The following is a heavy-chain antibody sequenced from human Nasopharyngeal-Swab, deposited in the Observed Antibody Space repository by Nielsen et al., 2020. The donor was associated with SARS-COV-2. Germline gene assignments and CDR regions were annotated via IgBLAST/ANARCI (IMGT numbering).Heavy chain of an antibody. CDR1: VFTFSNAW. CDR2: IKSKTDGGTT. Sequence: GESLKISCAASVFTFSNAWMNWVRQAPGKGLEWVGRIKSKTDGGTTDYAAPVKGRFTISRDDSTNTLYLQMNSLNTEDTAVYYCTTDRGFWSGRDTFDIWGQGTMVTVSS. V-gene: IGHV3-15*07. J-gene: IGHJ3*02. D-gene: IGHD3-3*01. CDR3: TTDRGFWSGRDTFDI.